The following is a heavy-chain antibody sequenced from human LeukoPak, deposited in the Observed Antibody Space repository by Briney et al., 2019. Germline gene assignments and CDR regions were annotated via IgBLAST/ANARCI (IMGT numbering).Heavy chain of an antibody. J-gene: IGHJ5*01. V-gene: IGHV3-7*01. Sequence: PGGSLRLSCAASGFTFSTYWMSWVRQTPGKGLEWVANIKEDGSRQYYVDSVKGRFTLSRDNAKNSLYLQMSSLRVEDTAVYYCARDGGGYDSWGQGTLVTVSS. CDR1: GFTFSTYW. CDR2: IKEDGSRQ. D-gene: IGHD5-24*01. CDR3: ARDGGGYDS.